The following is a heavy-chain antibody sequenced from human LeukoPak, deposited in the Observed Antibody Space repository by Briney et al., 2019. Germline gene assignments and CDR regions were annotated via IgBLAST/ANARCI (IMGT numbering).Heavy chain of an antibody. V-gene: IGHV4-59*01. Sequence: SETLSLTCTVSGGSISSYYWCWIRQPPGKGLEWIGYIYYSGSTNYNPSLKSRVTISVDTSKNQFSLKLSSVTAADTAVYYCARGVPHCGGDCHTHYFFDYWGQGTLVTVSS. CDR1: GGSISSYY. CDR2: IYYSGST. CDR3: ARGVPHCGGDCHTHYFFDY. D-gene: IGHD2-21*02. J-gene: IGHJ4*02.